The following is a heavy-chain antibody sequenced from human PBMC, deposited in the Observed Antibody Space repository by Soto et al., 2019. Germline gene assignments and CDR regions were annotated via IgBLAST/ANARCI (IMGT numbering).Heavy chain of an antibody. D-gene: IGHD3-10*01. Sequence: ASVKVSCKASGYIFTNYDITWVRQAPGQGHEWKGWVSGYTGNTKYAQKFQDRVTMTTDISMSTVYMELRSLRSDDTAVYYCARFGSAPYYYYGVDVWGQGTTVTVSS. CDR2: VSGYTGNT. J-gene: IGHJ6*02. CDR1: GYIFTNYD. V-gene: IGHV1-18*01. CDR3: ARFGSAPYYYYGVDV.